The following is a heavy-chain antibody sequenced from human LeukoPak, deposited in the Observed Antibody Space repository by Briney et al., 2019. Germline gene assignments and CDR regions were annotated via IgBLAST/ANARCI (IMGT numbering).Heavy chain of an antibody. D-gene: IGHD3-9*01. Sequence: GESLKISCKGSGYSFTNYWIGWVRQMPGKGLEWMGIIYPGDSDTRYSPSFQGQVTISADKSISTAYLQWSSLKASDTAMFYCARLLTYDILTGPPQNWYFDLWGRGTLVTVSS. CDR3: ARLLTYDILTGPPQNWYFDL. CDR2: IYPGDSDT. V-gene: IGHV5-51*01. CDR1: GYSFTNYW. J-gene: IGHJ2*01.